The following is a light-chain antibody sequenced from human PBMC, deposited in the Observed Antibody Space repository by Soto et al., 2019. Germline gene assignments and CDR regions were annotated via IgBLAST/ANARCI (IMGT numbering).Light chain of an antibody. CDR3: CSYAGSSTWV. J-gene: IGLJ3*02. Sequence: QSALTQPRSVSGSPGQSVTISCTGTSSDVGGYNYVSWYQQHPVKAPKLIIYDVSKWPSGVPDRFSGSKSGYTASLTISGLQAEDEADYYCCSYAGSSTWVFGGGTKLTVL. CDR2: DVS. CDR1: SSDVGGYNY. V-gene: IGLV2-11*01.